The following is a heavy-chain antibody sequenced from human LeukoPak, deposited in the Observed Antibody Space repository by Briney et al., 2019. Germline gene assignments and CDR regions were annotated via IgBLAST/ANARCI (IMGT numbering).Heavy chain of an antibody. CDR1: GGSISSYY. J-gene: IGHJ3*02. V-gene: IGHV4-59*01. D-gene: IGHD6-13*01. CDR3: ARVKYSSSWYGDAFDI. Sequence: SETLSLTCTVSGGSISSYYWSWIRQPPGKGLEWIGYIYYSGSTNYNPSLKSRVTISVDTSKNQFSLKLSSVTAADTAVYYCARVKYSSSWYGDAFDIWGQGTMVTVSS. CDR2: IYYSGST.